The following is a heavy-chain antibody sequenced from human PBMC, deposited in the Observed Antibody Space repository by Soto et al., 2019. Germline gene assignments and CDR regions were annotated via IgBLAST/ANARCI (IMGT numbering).Heavy chain of an antibody. CDR1: GGSITSDGHY. CDR2: IYHSGST. V-gene: IGHV4-31*03. J-gene: IGHJ4*02. CDR3: VTDEDGNFFHY. Sequence: SETLSLTCTVSGGSITSDGHYWSWIRQLPGKGLEWIGYIYHSGSTYYNPSLKSRVTISVDTSKNQFSLKLTSVTAADTGIYYCVTDEDGNFFHYWGQGTLVTVSS. D-gene: IGHD4-17*01.